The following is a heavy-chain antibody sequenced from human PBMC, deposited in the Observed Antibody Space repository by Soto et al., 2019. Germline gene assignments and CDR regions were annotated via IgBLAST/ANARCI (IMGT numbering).Heavy chain of an antibody. V-gene: IGHV1-18*01. CDR2: ISAYNGDT. CDR1: GYTFNNYG. D-gene: IGHD2-8*01. J-gene: IGHJ4*02. CDR3: ARKAEGFSMYF. Sequence: GPGVREPGASVKVSCKASGYTFNNYGITWVRQAPGQGPEWMGWISAYNGDTTYARKFQGRVTMTTDTSTSTAYKELRRLTSDDTAVYYCARKAEGFSMYFWGQGTLVIVSS.